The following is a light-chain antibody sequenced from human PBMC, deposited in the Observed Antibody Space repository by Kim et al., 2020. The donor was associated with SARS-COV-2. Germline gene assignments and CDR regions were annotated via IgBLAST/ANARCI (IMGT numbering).Light chain of an antibody. CDR3: QQYFSIST. J-gene: IGKJ5*01. CDR1: QSVLYSSNNKNY. Sequence: DIVMTQSPDSLAVSLGERATINCKSSQSVLYSSNNKNYLAWYQQKPGQPPKLLIYWASTRESGVPDRFSGRGSGTDFTLTINSLQAEDAAVYYCQQYFSISTFGQGTRLEIK. V-gene: IGKV4-1*01. CDR2: WAS.